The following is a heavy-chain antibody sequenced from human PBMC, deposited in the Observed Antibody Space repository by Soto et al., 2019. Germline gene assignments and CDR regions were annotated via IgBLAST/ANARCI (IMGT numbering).Heavy chain of an antibody. CDR3: AKDIAVFSSSWSFDYFDY. CDR2: ISGSGGST. V-gene: IGHV3-23*01. J-gene: IGHJ4*02. CDR1: GFTFSSYA. D-gene: IGHD6-13*01. Sequence: EVQLLESGGGLVQPGGSRRLSCAASGFTFSSYAMSWVRQAPGKGLEWVSAISGSGGSTYYADSVKGRFTISRDNSKNTLYLQMNSLRAEDTAVYYCAKDIAVFSSSWSFDYFDYWGQGTLVTVSS.